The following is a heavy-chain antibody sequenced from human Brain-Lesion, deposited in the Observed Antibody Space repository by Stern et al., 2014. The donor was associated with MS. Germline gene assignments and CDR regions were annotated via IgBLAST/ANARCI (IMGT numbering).Heavy chain of an antibody. V-gene: IGHV4-39*02. D-gene: IGHD2-15*01. CDR1: GGSVSSTSYA. CDR2: IYYSGNT. Sequence: VQLVQSGPGLVKPSETLSLTCTVAGGSVSSTSYAWAWIRQPPGKGLEWSGTIYYSGNTYYSPSTKSRLTISLDTSNNHFSLQLRCVTAADTAVYYCAGEEDIRYCSGGSCTGNWFDPWGQGTLVTVSS. CDR3: AGEEDIRYCSGGSCTGNWFDP. J-gene: IGHJ5*02.